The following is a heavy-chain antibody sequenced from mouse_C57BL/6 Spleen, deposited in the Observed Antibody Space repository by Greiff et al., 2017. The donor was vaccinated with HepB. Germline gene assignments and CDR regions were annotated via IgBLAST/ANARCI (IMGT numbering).Heavy chain of an antibody. CDR3: TRDGYYFDY. D-gene: IGHD2-3*01. CDR2: IHPNSGRT. Sequence: QVQLQQPGAELVKPGASVKLSCKASGYTFTSYWMHWVKQRPGQGLEWIGMIHPNSGRTNYNEKFKSKATLTVDKSSSTAYMQLSSLTSEDSAVYYCTRDGYYFDYWGQGTTLTVSS. CDR1: GYTFTSYW. J-gene: IGHJ2*01. V-gene: IGHV1-64*01.